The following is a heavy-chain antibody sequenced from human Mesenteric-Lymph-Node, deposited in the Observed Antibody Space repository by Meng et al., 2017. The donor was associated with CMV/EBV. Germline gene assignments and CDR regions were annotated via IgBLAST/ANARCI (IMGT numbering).Heavy chain of an antibody. V-gene: IGHV3-30*04. Sequence: GGSLRLSCAASGFTFSSYAMHWVRQAPGKGLEWVAVISYDGSNKYYADSVKGRSTISRDNSKNTLYLQMNSLRAEDTAVYYCAIFGVVITDLNWFDPWGQGTLVTVSS. J-gene: IGHJ5*02. CDR1: GFTFSSYA. D-gene: IGHD3-3*02. CDR2: ISYDGSNK. CDR3: AIFGVVITDLNWFDP.